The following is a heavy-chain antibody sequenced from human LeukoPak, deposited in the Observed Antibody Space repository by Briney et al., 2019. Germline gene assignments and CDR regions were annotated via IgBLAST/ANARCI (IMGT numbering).Heavy chain of an antibody. D-gene: IGHD6-13*01. CDR1: GGSISSGSYY. V-gene: IGHV4-61*02. CDR3: ARDSSSWYREIGGWFNP. Sequence: SQTLSLTCTVSGGSISSGSYYWTWIRQPDGKGLEWIGRIYTSGSTNYNPSLKSRVTISVDTSKNQFSLKLSSVTAADTAVYYCARDSSSWYREIGGWFNPWGQGTLVTVSS. J-gene: IGHJ5*02. CDR2: IYTSGST.